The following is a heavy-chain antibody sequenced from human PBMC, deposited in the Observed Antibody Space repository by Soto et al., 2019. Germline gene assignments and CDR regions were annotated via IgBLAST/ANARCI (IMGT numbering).Heavy chain of an antibody. CDR2: IWFDGNNK. D-gene: IGHD5-18*01. CDR1: GFTFSSYG. J-gene: IGHJ4*02. V-gene: IGHV3-33*01. CDR3: ARDMATAFDY. Sequence: QVQLVESGGGVVQPGRSLRLSCAASGFTFSSYGMHWVRLAPGKGLDWVAVIWFDGNNKYYADSVKGRFTISRDNSKNTLYRQMEGLRAEGTWVYSCARDMATAFDYWGQGTLVTVSS.